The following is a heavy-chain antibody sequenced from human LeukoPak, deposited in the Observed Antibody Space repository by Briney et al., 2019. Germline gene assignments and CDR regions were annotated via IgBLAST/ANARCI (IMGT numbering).Heavy chain of an antibody. V-gene: IGHV1-2*02. CDR1: GYTFTGYY. CDR3: ADEFGLKWLAD. J-gene: IGHJ4*02. D-gene: IGHD6-19*01. CDR2: INPNSGGT. Sequence: GASVKVSCKASGYTFTGYYMHWVRQAPGQGLEWMGWINPNSGGTKYAQKFQGRVTMTRDTSISTAYMELSRLRSDDTAVHYCADEFGLKWLADWGQGTLVTVSS.